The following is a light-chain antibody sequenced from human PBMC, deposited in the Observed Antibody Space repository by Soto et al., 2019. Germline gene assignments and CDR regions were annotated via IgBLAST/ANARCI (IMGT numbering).Light chain of an antibody. Sequence: DIVMTQSPLSLPVTPGEPASISCRSSQSLLDSNAYNYLDWYLQKPGQSPQLLIYLGSNRASGVPDRFSGSGSGTDFTLKISRVEAEDVGVYYCMQALHSPWTFGQGTKVDIK. CDR1: QSLLDSNAYNY. CDR3: MQALHSPWT. V-gene: IGKV2-28*01. J-gene: IGKJ1*01. CDR2: LGS.